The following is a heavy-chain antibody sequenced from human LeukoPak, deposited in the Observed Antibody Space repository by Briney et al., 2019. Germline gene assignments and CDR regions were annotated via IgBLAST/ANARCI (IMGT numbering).Heavy chain of an antibody. V-gene: IGHV2-5*02. D-gene: IGHD3-10*01. J-gene: IGHJ6*02. Sequence: SGPTLVNPTQTLTLTCTFSGFSLSTSGVGVGWIRQPPGKALEWLALIYWDDDKRYSPSLKSRLTITKDTSKNQVVLTMTNMDPVDTATYYRALDSMVRDPYGMDVWGQGTTVTVSS. CDR3: ALDSMVRDPYGMDV. CDR1: GFSLSTSGVG. CDR2: IYWDDDK.